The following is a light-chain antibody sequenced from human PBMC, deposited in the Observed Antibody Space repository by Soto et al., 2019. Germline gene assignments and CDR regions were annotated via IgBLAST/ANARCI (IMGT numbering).Light chain of an antibody. CDR3: QHYNNWPPWT. CDR1: QSVSAN. V-gene: IGKV3-15*01. CDR2: GAS. J-gene: IGKJ1*01. Sequence: EIVMTQSPATLSVSPGERATLSCRASQSVSANLAWYQQKPGQAPRLLFYGASTRATGIPARFSGSGSGTEFTLTISSLQPEDFAVYYCQHYNNWPPWTFGQGTKVEIK.